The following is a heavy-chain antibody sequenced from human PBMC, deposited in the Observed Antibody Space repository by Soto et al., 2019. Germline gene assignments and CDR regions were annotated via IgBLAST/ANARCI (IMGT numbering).Heavy chain of an antibody. CDR2: ISGSGGTT. Sequence: EVQLLESGGGLVQPGESLRLSCAASGFTFNSYAMSWVRQAPGKGLEWVSLISGSGGTTYYADSLKGRFTISRDISKNTLYLQMNSLRAEDTAVYYCARTYYDILTGYCDYWGQGTLVTVSS. D-gene: IGHD3-9*01. CDR3: ARTYYDILTGYCDY. V-gene: IGHV3-23*01. J-gene: IGHJ4*02. CDR1: GFTFNSYA.